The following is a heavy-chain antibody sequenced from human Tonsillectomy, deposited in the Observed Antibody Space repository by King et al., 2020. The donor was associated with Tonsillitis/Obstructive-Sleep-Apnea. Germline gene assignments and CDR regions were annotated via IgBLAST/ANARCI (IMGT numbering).Heavy chain of an antibody. D-gene: IGHD3-3*01. V-gene: IGHV1-8*01. J-gene: IGHJ5*02. CDR2: MNPNSGNT. Sequence: QLVQSGAEVKKPGASVKVSCKAFGYTFTSYDINWVRQATGQGLEWMGWMNPNSGNTGYAQKFQGRVTMTRNTSISTAYMELSSLRSEDTAVYYCARVRYDFWSGYCEGWFDPWGQGTLVTVSS. CDR1: GYTFTSYD. CDR3: ARVRYDFWSGYCEGWFDP.